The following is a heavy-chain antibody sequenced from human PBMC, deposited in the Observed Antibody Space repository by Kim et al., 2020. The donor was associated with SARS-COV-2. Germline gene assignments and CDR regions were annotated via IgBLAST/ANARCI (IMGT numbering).Heavy chain of an antibody. CDR3: ARSAARRFDY. CDR2: YN. V-gene: IGHV6-1*01. Sequence: YNDYAVSVKSRITSNPDTSKNQFSLQLNSVTPEDTAVYYCARSAARRFDYWGQGTLGTVSS. J-gene: IGHJ4*02. D-gene: IGHD6-6*01.